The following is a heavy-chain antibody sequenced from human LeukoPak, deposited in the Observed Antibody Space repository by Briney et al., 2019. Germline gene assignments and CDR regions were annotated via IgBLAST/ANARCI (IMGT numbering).Heavy chain of an antibody. J-gene: IGHJ5*02. CDR2: IYYSASA. CDR1: GGSISSNIYY. D-gene: IGHD3-16*01. CDR3: ARQLSHAAYFGYFDP. V-gene: IGHV4-39*01. Sequence: SETLSLTCTVSGGSISSNIYYWGWVRQPPGKGLEWIGSIYYSASAYHNPSLNSRLTISVDTSKNQVSLKLSSVTAADTAMYYCARQLSHAAYFGYFDPWGQGILVTVSS.